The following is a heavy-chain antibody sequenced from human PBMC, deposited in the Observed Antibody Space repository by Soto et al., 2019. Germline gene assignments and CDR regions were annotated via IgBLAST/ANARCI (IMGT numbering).Heavy chain of an antibody. D-gene: IGHD3-3*01. CDR3: ARTRISIFGVATPRYYFDY. CDR1: GGSFTDYY. J-gene: IGHJ4*02. Sequence: SETLSLTCAVYGGSFTDYYWSWIRQPPGKGLEWIGEINHSGSTNYNPSLKSRVTMPVDTSKNQFSLKLTSVTAADTAVYYCARTRISIFGVATPRYYFDYWGQGTLVTVSS. CDR2: INHSGST. V-gene: IGHV4-34*01.